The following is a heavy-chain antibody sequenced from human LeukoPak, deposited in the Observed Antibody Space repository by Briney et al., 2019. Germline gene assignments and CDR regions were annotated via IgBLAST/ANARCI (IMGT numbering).Heavy chain of an antibody. D-gene: IGHD3-22*01. CDR3: AKDGGPDYYDSSGHDY. CDR1: GFTFSSYG. CDR2: IRYDGSNK. Sequence: GGSLRLPCAASGFTFSSYGMHWVRQAPGKGLEWVAFIRYDGSNKYYADSVKGRFTISRDNSKNTLYLQMNSLRAEDTAVYYCAKDGGPDYYDSSGHDYWGQGTLVTVSS. J-gene: IGHJ4*02. V-gene: IGHV3-30*02.